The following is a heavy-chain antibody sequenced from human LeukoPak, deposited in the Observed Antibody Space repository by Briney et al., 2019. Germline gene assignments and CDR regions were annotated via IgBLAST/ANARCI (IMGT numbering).Heavy chain of an antibody. J-gene: IGHJ4*02. V-gene: IGHV1-2*02. Sequence: ASVKVSCKASGYTFTGYYMHWVRRAPGQGLEWMGWINPNSGGTNYAQKFQGRVTMTRDTSISTAYMELSRLRSDDTAVYYCARGASTMVRGIIQRSDNWGQGTLVTVSS. D-gene: IGHD3-10*01. CDR3: ARGASTMVRGIIQRSDN. CDR2: INPNSGGT. CDR1: GYTFTGYY.